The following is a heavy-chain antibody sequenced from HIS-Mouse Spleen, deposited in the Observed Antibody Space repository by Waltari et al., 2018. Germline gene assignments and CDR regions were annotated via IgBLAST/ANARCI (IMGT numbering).Heavy chain of an antibody. J-gene: IGHJ4*02. D-gene: IGHD7-27*01. CDR1: GGSISSSSYY. Sequence: QLQLQESGPGLVKPSETLSLPCTVSGGSISSSSYYWGWIRQPPGKGLEWIGSIYYSGSTYYNPSLKSRVTISVDTSKNQFSLKLSSVTAADTAVYYCARDLTGGAEGYWGQGTLVTVSS. CDR2: IYYSGST. CDR3: ARDLTGGAEGY. V-gene: IGHV4-39*07.